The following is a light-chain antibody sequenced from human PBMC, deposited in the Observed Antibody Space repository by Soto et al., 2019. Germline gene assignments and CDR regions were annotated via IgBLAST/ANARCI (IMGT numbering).Light chain of an antibody. Sequence: EIVMTQSPATLSVSPGERATLSCRASQSVTSSYLAWYQQKPGQAPRLLIYGASSRATGIPDRFTGSGSGTDFTLTISRLEPEDFAVYSCQQYSSSPATFGQGTKVDIK. V-gene: IGKV3-20*01. CDR2: GAS. CDR3: QQYSSSPAT. J-gene: IGKJ1*01. CDR1: QSVTSSY.